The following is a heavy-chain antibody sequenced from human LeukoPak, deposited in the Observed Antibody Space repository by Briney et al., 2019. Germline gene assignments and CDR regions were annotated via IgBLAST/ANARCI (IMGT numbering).Heavy chain of an antibody. CDR2: IYYSGST. V-gene: IGHV4-59*11. Sequence: SETLSLTCTVSGGSISSHYWSWIRQPPGKGLEWIGYIYYSGSTNYNPSLKSRVTISVDTSKNQFSLKLSSVTAADTAVYYCARGRPPDYYYHMDVWGKGTTVTVSS. J-gene: IGHJ6*03. CDR1: GGSISSHY. CDR3: ARGRPPDYYYHMDV.